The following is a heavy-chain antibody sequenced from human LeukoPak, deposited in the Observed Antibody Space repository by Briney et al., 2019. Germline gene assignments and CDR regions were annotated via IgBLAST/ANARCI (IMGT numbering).Heavy chain of an antibody. V-gene: IGHV3-23*01. J-gene: IGHJ4*02. CDR1: GFTFSSYA. D-gene: IGHD3-22*01. CDR3: ANLVFGDSSGFVGY. Sequence: GGSLRLSCAASGFTFSSYAMSWVRQAPGKGLEWVSAISGSGGSTYYADSVKGRFTISRDNSKNTLYLQMNSLRAEDTAAYYCANLVFGDSSGFVGYWGQGTLVTVSS. CDR2: ISGSGGST.